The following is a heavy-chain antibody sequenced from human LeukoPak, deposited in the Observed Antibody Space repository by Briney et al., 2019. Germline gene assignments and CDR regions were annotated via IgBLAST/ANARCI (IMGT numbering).Heavy chain of an antibody. Sequence: PGGSLRLSCAASGFTFSSYSMNWVRQAPGKGLEWVSSISSSSSYIYYADSVKGRFTISRDNAKNSLYLQMNSARDEDTAVYYCAREGSGDFDAFDIWGQGTMVTVSS. J-gene: IGHJ3*02. V-gene: IGHV3-21*01. CDR1: GFTFSSYS. CDR3: AREGSGDFDAFDI. D-gene: IGHD4-17*01. CDR2: ISSSSSYI.